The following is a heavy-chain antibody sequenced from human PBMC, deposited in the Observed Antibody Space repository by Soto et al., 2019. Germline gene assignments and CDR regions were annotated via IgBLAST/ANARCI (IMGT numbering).Heavy chain of an antibody. J-gene: IGHJ4*02. V-gene: IGHV1-69*01. CDR2: SIPVFGTT. CDR3: ARGGSAYVWFNEY. D-gene: IGHD1-26*01. CDR1: GGIFSSYA. Sequence: QEQLVQSGAEMKKPGSSVKVSCKASGGIFSSYAISWVRQAPGQGLEWMGGSIPVFGTTNYAQNFQGRVTITADESTNTAYMELSSLRSEDTARYYCARGGSAYVWFNEYWGQGTLVTVSS.